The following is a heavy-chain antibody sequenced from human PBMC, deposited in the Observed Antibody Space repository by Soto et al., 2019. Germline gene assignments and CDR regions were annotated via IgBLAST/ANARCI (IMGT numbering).Heavy chain of an antibody. CDR1: GGTFSSYA. V-gene: IGHV1-46*01. J-gene: IGHJ5*02. Sequence: QVQLVQSGAEVKKPGSSVKVSCKASGGTFSSYAISWVRQAPGQGLEWMGIINPSGGSTSYAQKFQGRVTMTRDTSTSTVYMELSSLRSEDTAVYYCARDFSPLDWFDPWGQGTLVTVSS. CDR3: ARDFSPLDWFDP. CDR2: INPSGGST.